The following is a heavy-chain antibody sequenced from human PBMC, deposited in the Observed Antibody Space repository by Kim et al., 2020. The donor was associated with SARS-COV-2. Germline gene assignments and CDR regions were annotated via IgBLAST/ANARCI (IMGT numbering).Heavy chain of an antibody. CDR2: IYPGDSDT. Sequence: GESLKISCKGSGYSFNTYWIGWVRQMPGKGLEWMGIIYPGDSDTRYSPSFQGQVTISADKSISTAYLQWSSLKASDTAMYYCARSSAAAGYYYYGMDVWGQGTTVTVSS. J-gene: IGHJ6*02. D-gene: IGHD6-13*01. V-gene: IGHV5-51*01. CDR1: GYSFNTYW. CDR3: ARSSAAAGYYYYGMDV.